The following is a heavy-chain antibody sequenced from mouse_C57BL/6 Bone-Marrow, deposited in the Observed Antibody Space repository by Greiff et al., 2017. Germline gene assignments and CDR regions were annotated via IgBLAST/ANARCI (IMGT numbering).Heavy chain of an antibody. Sequence: EVQLQQSGAELVRPGASVKLSCTASGFNIKDDYMHWVKQRPEQGLEWIGWIDPENGDTEYASKFQGKATITADTSSNTAYLPLSSLTSEDTAVYYCTGLWLIAYWGQGTLVTVSA. CDR1: GFNIKDDY. D-gene: IGHD2-2*01. J-gene: IGHJ3*01. V-gene: IGHV14-4*01. CDR3: TGLWLIAY. CDR2: IDPENGDT.